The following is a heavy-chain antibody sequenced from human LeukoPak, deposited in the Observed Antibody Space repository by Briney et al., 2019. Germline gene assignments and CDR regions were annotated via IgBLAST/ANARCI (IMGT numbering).Heavy chain of an antibody. CDR1: GFTFDDYG. V-gene: IGHV3-20*04. J-gene: IGHJ6*03. D-gene: IGHD6-6*01. CDR3: ARVGRHSSSAYYYYYYMDV. CDR2: IKWNGGST. Sequence: GGSLRLSCAASGFTFDDYGMSWVRQAPGKGLEWVSGIKWNGGSTGYADSVKGRFTISRDNAKNSLYLQMNSLRAEDTALYYCARVGRHSSSAYYYYYYMDVWGKGTTVTVSS.